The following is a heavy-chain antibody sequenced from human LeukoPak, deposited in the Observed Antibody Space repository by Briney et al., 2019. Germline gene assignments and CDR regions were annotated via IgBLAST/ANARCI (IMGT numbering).Heavy chain of an antibody. V-gene: IGHV3-21*01. D-gene: IGHD1-26*01. J-gene: IGHJ4*02. Sequence: GGSLRLSCAASGFTFSSYSMNWVRQAPGRGLEWVSSISSSSSYIYYADSVKGRFTISRDNAKNSLYLQMNSLRAEDTAVYYCASDSGSLRGEFDYWGQGTLVTVSS. CDR3: ASDSGSLRGEFDY. CDR1: GFTFSSYS. CDR2: ISSSSSYI.